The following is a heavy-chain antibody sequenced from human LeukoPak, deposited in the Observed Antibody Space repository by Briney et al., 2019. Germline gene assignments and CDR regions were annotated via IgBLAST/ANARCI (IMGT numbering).Heavy chain of an antibody. D-gene: IGHD3-9*01. CDR1: GYTFTSYD. J-gene: IGHJ6*02. CDR2: MNPNSGNT. Sequence: ASVKVSCKASGYTFTSYDINWVRQATGQGLEWMGWMNPNSGNTGYAQKFQGRVTMTTDTSTSTAYMELRSLRSDDTAVYYCARVTNLDTYYYYYGMDVWGQGTTVTVSS. V-gene: IGHV1-8*01. CDR3: ARVTNLDTYYYYYGMDV.